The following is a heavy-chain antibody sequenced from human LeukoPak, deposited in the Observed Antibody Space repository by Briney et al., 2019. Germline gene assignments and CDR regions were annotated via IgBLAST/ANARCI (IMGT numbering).Heavy chain of an antibody. D-gene: IGHD1-26*01. Sequence: SETLSLTCTVSGDSINSYYWSWIRQPPGKGLEWIGYIYYSGSTNYNPSLKSRVTISVDTSKNQLSLKLSSVTAADTAVYYCARAGSYRNYYFDYWGQGTLVTVSS. V-gene: IGHV4-59*01. CDR3: ARAGSYRNYYFDY. CDR2: IYYSGST. CDR1: GDSINSYY. J-gene: IGHJ4*02.